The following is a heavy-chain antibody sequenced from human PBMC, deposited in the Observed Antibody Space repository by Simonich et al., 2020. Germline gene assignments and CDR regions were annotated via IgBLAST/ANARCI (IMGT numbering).Heavy chain of an antibody. J-gene: IGHJ4*02. CDR1: GGSISSYY. Sequence: QVQLQESGPGLVKPSETLSLTCTVSGGSISSYYWSWIRQPPGKGLEWIGYIYYSGSTTYNPSLKGRVPISVDTSKNQFSLKLSSVTAADTAVYYCARHDRWLQFYFDYWGQGTLVTVSS. CDR3: ARHDRWLQFYFDY. CDR2: IYYSGST. V-gene: IGHV4-59*08. D-gene: IGHD5-12*01.